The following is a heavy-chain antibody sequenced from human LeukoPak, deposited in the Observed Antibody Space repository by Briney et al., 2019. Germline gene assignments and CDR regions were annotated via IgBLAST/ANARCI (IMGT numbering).Heavy chain of an antibody. J-gene: IGHJ4*02. CDR3: VRDCPSVTTPYFDY. CDR1: GYTFTHYF. Sequence: ASVKVSCKASGYTFTHYFIHWVRQAPEQGLEWMGWINPNSGGTNYAQIFQGRVTMTRDTSISTAFIELNRLRSDNTAVYFCVRDCPSVTTPYFDYWAQGTLVTVSS. V-gene: IGHV1-2*02. CDR2: INPNSGGT. D-gene: IGHD4-4*01.